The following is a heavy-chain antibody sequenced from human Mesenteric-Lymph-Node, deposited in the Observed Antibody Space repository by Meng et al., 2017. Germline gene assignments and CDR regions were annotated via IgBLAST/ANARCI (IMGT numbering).Heavy chain of an antibody. J-gene: IGHJ6*02. D-gene: IGHD1-26*01. V-gene: IGHV3-74*01. Sequence: GESLKISCAASGFTFSSYWMHWVRQAPGKGLVWVSRINSDGSSTSYADSVKGRFTISRDNAKNTLYLQMNSLRAEDTALYYCARDMGAPRRIYYGIDVWGQGTTVTVSS. CDR3: ARDMGAPRRIYYGIDV. CDR2: INSDGSST. CDR1: GFTFSSYW.